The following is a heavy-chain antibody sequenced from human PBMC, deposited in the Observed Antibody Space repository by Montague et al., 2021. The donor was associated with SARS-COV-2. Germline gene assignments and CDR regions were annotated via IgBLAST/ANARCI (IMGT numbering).Heavy chain of an antibody. J-gene: IGHJ6*02. CDR3: ARGRGTALFRRVYFGMDV. Sequence: SETRSLTCAVYGGSFSGYYWSWIRQPPGRGLEWIGEINHSGSTNYNPSLKSRVTISVDTSKNQFSLKLSFVTAADTAVYYCARGRGTALFRRVYFGMDVWGQGTTVTVSS. CDR2: INHSGST. D-gene: IGHD1-1*01. V-gene: IGHV4-34*01. CDR1: GGSFSGYY.